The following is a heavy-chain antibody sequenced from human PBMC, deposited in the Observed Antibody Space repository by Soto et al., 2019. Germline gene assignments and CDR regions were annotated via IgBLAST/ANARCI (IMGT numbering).Heavy chain of an antibody. D-gene: IGHD2-2*01. V-gene: IGHV3-48*01. CDR3: ARDREYQPLPDY. Sequence: EVQLVEFGGGLAQPGGSLRLSCAASGFTFNTYTMNWVRQAPGKGLEWVSYISSSSGTKYYADSVKGRFTISRDNAKNSLYLQMNGLRAEDTAVYYCARDREYQPLPDYWGQGTLVTVSS. CDR2: ISSSSGTK. CDR1: GFTFNTYT. J-gene: IGHJ4*02.